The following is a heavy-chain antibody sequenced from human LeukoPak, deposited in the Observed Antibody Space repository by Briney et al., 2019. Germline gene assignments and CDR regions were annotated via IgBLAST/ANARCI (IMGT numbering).Heavy chain of an antibody. CDR3: ARRCSSTSCLHVFDY. D-gene: IGHD2-2*01. CDR1: GGSISSYY. CDR2: IYYSGST. Sequence: SEALSLTCTVSGGSISSYYWSWIRQPPGKGLEWIGYIYYSGSTKYNPSLKSRVTISVDTSKNQFSLKLSSVTAADTAVYYCARRCSSTSCLHVFDYWGQGTLVTVSS. J-gene: IGHJ4*02. V-gene: IGHV4-59*12.